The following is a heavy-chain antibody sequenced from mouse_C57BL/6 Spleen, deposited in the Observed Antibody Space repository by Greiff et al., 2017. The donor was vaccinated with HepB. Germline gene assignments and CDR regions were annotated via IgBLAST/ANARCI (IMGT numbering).Heavy chain of an antibody. V-gene: IGHV5-16*01. Sequence: EVKLMESEGGLVQPGSSMKLSCTASGFTFSDYYMAWVRQVPEKGLEWVANINYDGSSTYYLDSLKSRFIISRDNAKNILYLQMSSLKSEDTATYYCARVDGYYSFDDWGQGTTLTVSS. D-gene: IGHD2-3*01. CDR3: ARVDGYYSFDD. CDR1: GFTFSDYY. CDR2: INYDGSST. J-gene: IGHJ2*01.